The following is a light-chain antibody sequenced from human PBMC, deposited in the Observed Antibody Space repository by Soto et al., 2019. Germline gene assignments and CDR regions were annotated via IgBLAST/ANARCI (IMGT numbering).Light chain of an antibody. CDR1: QSVSSN. Sequence: EIVMTQSPATLSVSPGERATLSCRASQSVSSNLAWYQQKPGQAPRLLIYGASSKATGIPARFSGSGSRTDCTLTITRLGTEDFAVYYCQQRSNWPFTCGPGTKVDIK. CDR2: GAS. CDR3: QQRSNWPFT. J-gene: IGKJ3*01. V-gene: IGKV3-15*01.